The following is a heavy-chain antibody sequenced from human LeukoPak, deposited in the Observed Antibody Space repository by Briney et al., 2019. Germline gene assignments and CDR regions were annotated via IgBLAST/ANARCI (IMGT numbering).Heavy chain of an antibody. V-gene: IGHV1-18*01. J-gene: IGHJ2*01. D-gene: IGHD3-10*01. CDR1: GYTFTSYG. Sequence: ASVKVSCKASGYTFTSYGISWVRQAPGQGLEWMGWISAYNGNTNYAQKLQGRVTVTTDTSTSTAYMELRSLRSDDTAVYYCARAMVRGVIIRPHWYFDLWGRGTLVTVSS. CDR2: ISAYNGNT. CDR3: ARAMVRGVIIRPHWYFDL.